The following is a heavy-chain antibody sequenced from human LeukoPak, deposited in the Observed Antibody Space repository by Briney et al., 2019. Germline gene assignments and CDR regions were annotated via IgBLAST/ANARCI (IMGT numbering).Heavy chain of an antibody. CDR2: IIPIFGTA. D-gene: IGHD4-17*01. V-gene: IGHV1-69*01. CDR3: AREQDYGDYRDAFDI. J-gene: IGHJ3*02. Sequence: SVKVSCRASGGTFSSYAISWVRQAPGQGLEWMGGIIPIFGTANYAQKFQGRVTITADESTSTAYMELSSLRSEDTAVYYCAREQDYGDYRDAFDIWGQGTMVAVSS. CDR1: GGTFSSYA.